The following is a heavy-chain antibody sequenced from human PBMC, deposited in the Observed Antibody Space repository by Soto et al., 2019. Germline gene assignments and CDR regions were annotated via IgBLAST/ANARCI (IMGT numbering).Heavy chain of an antibody. Sequence: PSETLSLTCTVSGGSISSGGYHWSWIRQHPGKGLEWIGYIYYSGSTYYNPSLKSRVTISVDTSKNQFSLKLTSVTAADTAVYYCAREGVWFGELLNAFDIWGQGTMVTVS. CDR3: AREGVWFGELLNAFDI. V-gene: IGHV4-31*03. CDR1: GGSISSGGYH. D-gene: IGHD3-10*01. CDR2: IYYSGST. J-gene: IGHJ3*02.